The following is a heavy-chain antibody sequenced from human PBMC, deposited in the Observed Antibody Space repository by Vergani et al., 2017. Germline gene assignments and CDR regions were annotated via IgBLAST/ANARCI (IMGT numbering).Heavy chain of an antibody. CDR3: ARGSRGSGWYFDY. V-gene: IGHV3-30*03. D-gene: IGHD6-19*01. J-gene: IGHJ4*02. CDR2: ISYDGTKK. Sequence: QVQLVESGGGVVQPGRSLRLSCAASGFIFSSYGMHWVRQAPGKGLEWVAVISYDGTKKYYADFVKGRFTISRDNSKNTLYLQMNSLRAEDTAVYYCARGSRGSGWYFDYWGQGTLVTVSS. CDR1: GFIFSSYG.